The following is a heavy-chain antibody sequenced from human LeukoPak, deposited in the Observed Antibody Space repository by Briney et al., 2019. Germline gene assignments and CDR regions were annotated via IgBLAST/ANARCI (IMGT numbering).Heavy chain of an antibody. D-gene: IGHD2-15*01. CDR2: ISGSGHST. Sequence: GGSLRLSCAASGFTFNSYAMNWVRQAPGRGLEWVSAISGSGHSTYYADSVKGRFSISRDNSKNTLYLQMNSLRAEDTAVYYCARLSGVWGQGTLVTVSS. V-gene: IGHV3-23*01. CDR1: GFTFNSYA. J-gene: IGHJ4*02. CDR3: ARLSGV.